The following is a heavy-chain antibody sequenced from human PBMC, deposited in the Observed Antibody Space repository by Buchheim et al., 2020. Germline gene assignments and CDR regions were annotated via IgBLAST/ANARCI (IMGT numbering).Heavy chain of an antibody. CDR1: SGSISSSSYY. J-gene: IGHJ4*02. V-gene: IGHV4-39*01. Sequence: QLQLQESGPGLVKPSETLSLTCTVSSGSISSSSYYWGWIRQPPGKGLEWIGSIYYSGSTYYNPSLKSRVTISVDTSKNQFSLKLSSVTAADTAVYYCARSPSEWELPFDYWGQGTL. CDR3: ARSPSEWELPFDY. D-gene: IGHD1-26*01. CDR2: IYYSGST.